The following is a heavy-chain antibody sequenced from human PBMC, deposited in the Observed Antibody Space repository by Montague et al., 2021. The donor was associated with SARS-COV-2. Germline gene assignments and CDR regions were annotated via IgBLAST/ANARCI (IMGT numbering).Heavy chain of an antibody. J-gene: IGHJ6*02. CDR1: GGSFSDYY. V-gene: IGHV4-34*01. CDR2: VSTSGKT. D-gene: IGHD1-26*01. Sequence: SETLSLTCAVSGGSFSDYYWSWIRQSPGKGLEWIGEVSTSGKTSYNPSLESRVSISLDTSKRQFFLNLDSLTAADTAVFYCARGRRAGAGRGGRGVYYYFMDVWGQGTTVTVSS. CDR3: ARGRRAGAGRGGRGVYYYFMDV.